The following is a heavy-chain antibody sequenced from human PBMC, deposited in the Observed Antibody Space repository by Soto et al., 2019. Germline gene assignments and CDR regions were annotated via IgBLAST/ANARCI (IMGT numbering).Heavy chain of an antibody. CDR3: AKVREGGTWYGMDV. CDR1: GFTFDIYT. Sequence: GGSLRLSCAASGFTFDIYTMHWVRQAPGKGLEWVSLINWDGDKKYYAESVKGRFTISRDNGINSLYLQMNSLRTEDTALYYCAKVREGGTWYGMDVWGQGTMVTVSS. CDR2: INWDGDKK. D-gene: IGHD2-15*01. J-gene: IGHJ6*02. V-gene: IGHV3-43*01.